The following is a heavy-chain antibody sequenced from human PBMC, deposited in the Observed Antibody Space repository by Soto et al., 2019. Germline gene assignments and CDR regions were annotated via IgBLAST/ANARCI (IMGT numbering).Heavy chain of an antibody. CDR1: GFSISTHA. V-gene: IGHV3-23*01. J-gene: IGHJ4*02. D-gene: IGHD6-19*01. CDR2: FSGHSGDT. Sequence: GGSLRLSCVASGFSISTHALTWVRQAPGKGLEWVSSFSGHSGDTYYAASVKGRFTISGDSSKNTVILQMNNLRADDTALYYCARDSSAWPNYFDSWGQGIQVTVSS. CDR3: ARDSSAWPNYFDS.